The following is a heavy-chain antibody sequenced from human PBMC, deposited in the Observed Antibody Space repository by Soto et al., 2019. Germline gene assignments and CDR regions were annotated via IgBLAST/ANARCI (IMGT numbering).Heavy chain of an antibody. CDR2: IKQDGSEK. Sequence: GGSLRLSCAASGFNFSSYWMSWVRQAPGKGLEWVANIKQDGSEKYYVDSVKGRFTISRDNAKNSLYLQMNSLRAEDTAVYYCASLWGSGDDAFDIWGQGTMVTVSS. V-gene: IGHV3-7*03. CDR3: ASLWGSGDDAFDI. D-gene: IGHD3-16*01. J-gene: IGHJ3*02. CDR1: GFNFSSYW.